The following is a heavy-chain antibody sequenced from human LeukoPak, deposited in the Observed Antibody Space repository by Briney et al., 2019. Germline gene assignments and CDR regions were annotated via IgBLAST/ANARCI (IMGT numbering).Heavy chain of an antibody. CDR2: IYSGGTT. V-gene: IGHV3-53*01. J-gene: IGHJ4*02. CDR1: GFTVNSNY. Sequence: PGGSLRLSCAASGFTVNSNYMNWVRQPPGKGLEWVSIIYSGGTTYYADSVKGRFTISRDNSKNTLFLQMNSLRAEDTAVYYCATARDYSRGYYFDYWGQGTLVTVSS. CDR3: ATARDYSRGYYFDY. D-gene: IGHD2-15*01.